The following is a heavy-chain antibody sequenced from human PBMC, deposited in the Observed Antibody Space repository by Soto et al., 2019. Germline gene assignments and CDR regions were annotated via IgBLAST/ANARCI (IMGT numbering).Heavy chain of an antibody. CDR1: GFTFSSYA. J-gene: IGHJ4*02. Sequence: ASLRLSCAASGFTFSSYAMSWVRQAPGKGLEWVSAISGSGGSTYYADSVKGRFNISRDKSKNTLYLQMNSLRAEDTAVYYCAKALAAAGLVFDYWGQGTMVTVSS. CDR2: ISGSGGST. D-gene: IGHD6-13*01. V-gene: IGHV3-23*01. CDR3: AKALAAAGLVFDY.